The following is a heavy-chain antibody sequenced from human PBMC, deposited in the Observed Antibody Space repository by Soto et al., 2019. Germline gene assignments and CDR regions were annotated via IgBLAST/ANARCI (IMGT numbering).Heavy chain of an antibody. D-gene: IGHD2-21*01. CDR2: IYYSVST. CDR3: ATLPPRIVVSLLPIPT. CDR1: GGSIGSGGHY. Sequence: SETLSLTCTVSGGSIGSGGHYWSWIRQHPGKGLEWIGYIYYSVSTNYNPSLRGRVTISVDKSNNQFSLRLRSVTAADTAVYYCATLPPRIVVSLLPIPTWGQGILVTVPQ. V-gene: IGHV4-31*09. J-gene: IGHJ5*02.